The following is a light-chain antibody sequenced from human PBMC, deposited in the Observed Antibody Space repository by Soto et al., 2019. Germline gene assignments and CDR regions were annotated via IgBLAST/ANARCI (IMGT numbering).Light chain of an antibody. CDR3: QQLNAYPLT. Sequence: DIQLTQSPSFLSASVGDRVTITCRASQGTSSYLAWFQQKPGRAPKLLICGASTLQSGVPARFSGSGSGTDFTLTISNLQPEDFATYYCQQLNAYPLTFGQGTRLEI. CDR1: QGTSSY. CDR2: GAS. J-gene: IGKJ5*01. V-gene: IGKV1-9*01.